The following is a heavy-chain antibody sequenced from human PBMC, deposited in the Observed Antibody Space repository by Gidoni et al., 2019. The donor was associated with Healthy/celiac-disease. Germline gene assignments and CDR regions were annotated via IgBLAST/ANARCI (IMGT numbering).Heavy chain of an antibody. J-gene: IGHJ6*02. Sequence: QVQLVQSGAEVKKPGASVKVSCKASGYTFTSYDINWVRQATGQGLEWMGWMNPNSGNTGYAQKFQGRVTMTRNTSISTAYMELSSLRSEDTAVYYCASHGLAAAGTRFGSYYYYGMDVWGQGTTVTVSS. CDR3: ASHGLAAAGTRFGSYYYYGMDV. V-gene: IGHV1-8*01. CDR2: MNPNSGNT. CDR1: GYTFTSYD. D-gene: IGHD6-13*01.